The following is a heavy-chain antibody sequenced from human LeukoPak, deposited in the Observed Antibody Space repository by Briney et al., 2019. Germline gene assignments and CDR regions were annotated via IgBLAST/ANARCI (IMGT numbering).Heavy chain of an antibody. CDR1: GGSISSGSYY. CDR3: ARHWTSTFPDI. J-gene: IGHJ3*02. CDR2: INHSGST. Sequence: SETLSLTCTVSGGSISSGSYYWSWIRQPPGKGLEWIGEINHSGSTNYNPSLKSRVTISVDTSKNQFSLKLSSVTAADTAVYYCARHWTSTFPDIWGQGTMVTVSS. D-gene: IGHD3/OR15-3a*01. V-gene: IGHV4-39*01.